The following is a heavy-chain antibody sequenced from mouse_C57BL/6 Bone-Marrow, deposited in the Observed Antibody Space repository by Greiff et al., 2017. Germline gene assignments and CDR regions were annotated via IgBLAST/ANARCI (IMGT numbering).Heavy chain of an antibody. CDR1: GYSFTGYY. D-gene: IGHD2-1*01. CDR2: INPSTGGT. Sequence: EVQLQQSGPALVKPGASVKISCKASGYSFTGYYMNWVKQSPEKSLEWIGEINPSTGGTTYNQKFKAKATLTVDKSSSTAYMQLKSLTSEDSAVYYCARSHYGNYLDAMDYWGQGTSVTVSS. V-gene: IGHV1-42*01. CDR3: ARSHYGNYLDAMDY. J-gene: IGHJ4*01.